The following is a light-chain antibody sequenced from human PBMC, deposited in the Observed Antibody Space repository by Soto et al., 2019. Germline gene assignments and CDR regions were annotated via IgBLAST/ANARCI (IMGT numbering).Light chain of an antibody. CDR1: QSVGSSY. V-gene: IGKV3-20*01. Sequence: EIVLTQSPGTLSLSPGERATLSCRASQSVGSSYLAWYQQKPGQAPRLLLHDASSRAAGVPERFSGSGSGTDFTFTISRLEPEDFAVYYCQQFGSSPWTFGQGTKVEIK. CDR2: DAS. J-gene: IGKJ1*01. CDR3: QQFGSSPWT.